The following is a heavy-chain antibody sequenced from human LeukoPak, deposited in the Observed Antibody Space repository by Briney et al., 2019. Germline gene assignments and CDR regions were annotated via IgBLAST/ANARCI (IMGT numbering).Heavy chain of an antibody. Sequence: PSETLSLTCTVSGGSIISYYWSWIRQPPGKGLEWIGFIYSSGSTNYNPSLRGRLTISVDTSKNQFSPRLNSVTAADTAVYYCARHFKHVRSGTQHWFDPWGQGTLVTVSS. V-gene: IGHV4-4*09. CDR3: ARHFKHVRSGTQHWFDP. J-gene: IGHJ5*02. D-gene: IGHD1-14*01. CDR1: GGSIISYY. CDR2: IYSSGST.